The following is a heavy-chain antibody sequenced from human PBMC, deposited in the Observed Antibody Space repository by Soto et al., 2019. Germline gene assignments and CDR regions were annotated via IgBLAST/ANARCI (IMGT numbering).Heavy chain of an antibody. CDR2: FDPEDGET. CDR1: GYTLTELS. CDR3: ARDLNQHDFWSGDHFDY. D-gene: IGHD3-3*01. J-gene: IGHJ4*02. V-gene: IGHV1-24*01. Sequence: ASVKVSCKVSGYTLTELSMHWVRQAPGKGLEWMGGFDPEDGETIYAQKFQGRVTMTRDTSISTAYMELSRLRSDDTAVYYCARDLNQHDFWSGDHFDYWGQGTLVTVSS.